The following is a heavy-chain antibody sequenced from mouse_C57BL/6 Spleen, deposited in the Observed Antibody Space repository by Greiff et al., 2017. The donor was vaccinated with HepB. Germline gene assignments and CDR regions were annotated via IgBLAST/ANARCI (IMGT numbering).Heavy chain of an antibody. D-gene: IGHD3-2*02. Sequence: QVQLQQPGAELVMPGASVKLSCKASGYTFTSYWMHWVKQRPGQGLEWIEEIDPSDSYTNYNQKFKGKSTLTVDKSSSTAYMQLSSLTSDDSAVYYCASGGGSGYYFDYWGQGTTLTVSS. V-gene: IGHV1-69*01. CDR2: IDPSDSYT. CDR1: GYTFTSYW. J-gene: IGHJ2*01. CDR3: ASGGGSGYYFDY.